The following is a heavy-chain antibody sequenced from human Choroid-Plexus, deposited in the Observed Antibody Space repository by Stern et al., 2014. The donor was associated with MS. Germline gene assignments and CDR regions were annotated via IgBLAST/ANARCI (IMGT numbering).Heavy chain of an antibody. V-gene: IGHV3-7*01. CDR1: GFTFGNYW. Sequence: EVQLVESGGGLVQPGGSLTISCTAAGFTFGNYWMTWVRQAPGKGLEWVANIKEDGTEKNYVDSVKGRFTISRDNARNSLYLQMNILRVEDTALYSCARVYNTIYGIVTQRGSGMDVWGQGTTVIVSS. CDR2: IKEDGTEK. D-gene: IGHD3-3*01. J-gene: IGHJ6*02. CDR3: ARVYNTIYGIVTQRGSGMDV.